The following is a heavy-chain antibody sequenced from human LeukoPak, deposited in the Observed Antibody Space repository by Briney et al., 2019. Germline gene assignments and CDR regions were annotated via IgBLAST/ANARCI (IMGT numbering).Heavy chain of an antibody. D-gene: IGHD7-27*01. V-gene: IGHV4-59*11. CDR3: ARELGGLYTFEI. J-gene: IGHJ3*02. CDR2: TSYSGST. CDR1: GDSIKNHY. Sequence: SETLSLTCTVSGDSIKNHYWNWIRQPPGKGLEWIGHTSYSGSTNYNPSLKSRVTISLDTSKNQFSLKLNSVTAAETALYYCARELGGLYTFEIWGQGTLVTVSS.